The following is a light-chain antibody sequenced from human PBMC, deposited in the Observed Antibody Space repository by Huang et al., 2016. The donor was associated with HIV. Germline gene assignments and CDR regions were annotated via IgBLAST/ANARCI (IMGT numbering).Light chain of an antibody. Sequence: PGERATLSCRASQSVRSYLAWYQQKPGKAPRLLSYDASNRATGIPARFSGSGYGTDFTLTISNLQSEDFAVYYCQQRSAWPLTFGGGTKVEI. CDR2: DAS. CDR3: QQRSAWPLT. J-gene: IGKJ4*01. V-gene: IGKV3-11*01. CDR1: QSVRSY.